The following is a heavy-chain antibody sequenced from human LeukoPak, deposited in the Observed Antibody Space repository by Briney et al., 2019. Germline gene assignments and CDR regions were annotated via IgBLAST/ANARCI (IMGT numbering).Heavy chain of an antibody. V-gene: IGHV4-59*01. Sequence: SETLSLTCTVSGGSISSYYWRWIRQPPGKGLEWIGYIYYSGSTNYNPSLKSRVTISVDTSKNQFSLKLSSVTAADTAVYYCARDRSYYFDYWGQGTLVTVSS. J-gene: IGHJ4*02. D-gene: IGHD1-26*01. CDR3: ARDRSYYFDY. CDR1: GGSISSYY. CDR2: IYYSGST.